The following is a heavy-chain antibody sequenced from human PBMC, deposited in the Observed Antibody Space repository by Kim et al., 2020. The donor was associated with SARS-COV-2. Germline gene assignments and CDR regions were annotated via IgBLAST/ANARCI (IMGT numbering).Heavy chain of an antibody. V-gene: IGHV4-34*01. Sequence: SETLSLTCAVYGGSFSGYYWSWIRQPPGKGLEWIGEINHSGSTNYNPSLKSRVTISVDTSKNQFSLKLSSVTAADTAVYYCANRNSSSPGGDYWGQGTLVTVSS. CDR3: ANRNSSSPGGDY. CDR1: GGSFSGYY. CDR2: INHSGST. J-gene: IGHJ4*02. D-gene: IGHD6-6*01.